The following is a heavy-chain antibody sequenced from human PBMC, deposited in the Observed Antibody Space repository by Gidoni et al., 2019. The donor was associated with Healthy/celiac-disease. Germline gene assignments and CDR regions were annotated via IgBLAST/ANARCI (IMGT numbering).Heavy chain of an antibody. Sequence: EVKLVESGGGLVQPGGSRKLSCAASGCTFSGSAMHWVRQASGKGLEWVGRIRSKANSYATAYAASVKGMFTISRDDSKNTAYLQMNSLKTEDTAVYYCTSPKIYDSSGYTFDYWGQGTLVTVSS. J-gene: IGHJ4*02. D-gene: IGHD3-22*01. CDR2: IRSKANSYAT. CDR3: TSPKIYDSSGYTFDY. V-gene: IGHV3-73*02. CDR1: GCTFSGSA.